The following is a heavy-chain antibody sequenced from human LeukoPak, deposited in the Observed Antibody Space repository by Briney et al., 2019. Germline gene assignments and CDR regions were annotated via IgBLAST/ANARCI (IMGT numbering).Heavy chain of an antibody. J-gene: IGHJ6*02. CDR1: GGSISSSSYY. CDR3: ARPGVAGPSRDPYYYYYYGMDV. V-gene: IGHV4-39*01. D-gene: IGHD6-19*01. Sequence: SETLSLTCTVSGGSISSSSYYWGWIRQPPGKGLEWIGSIYYSGSTYYNPALKSRVTISVDKSKNQFSLKLSSVNAADTAVYYCARPGVAGPSRDPYYYYYYGMDVWGQGTTVTVSS. CDR2: IYYSGST.